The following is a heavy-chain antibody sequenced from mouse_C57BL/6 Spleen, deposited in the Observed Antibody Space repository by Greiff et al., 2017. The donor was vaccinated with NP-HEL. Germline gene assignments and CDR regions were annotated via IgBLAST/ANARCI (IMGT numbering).Heavy chain of an antibody. D-gene: IGHD2-4*01. Sequence: VQLQQSGPELVKPGDSVKISCKASGYSFTGYFMNWVMQSHGKSLEWIGRINPYNGDTFYNQKFKGKATLTVDKSSSTAHMELRSLTSEDSAVYYCAREVYYDYDGEFAYWGQGTLVTVSA. J-gene: IGHJ3*01. CDR2: INPYNGDT. CDR1: GYSFTGYF. CDR3: AREVYYDYDGEFAY. V-gene: IGHV1-20*01.